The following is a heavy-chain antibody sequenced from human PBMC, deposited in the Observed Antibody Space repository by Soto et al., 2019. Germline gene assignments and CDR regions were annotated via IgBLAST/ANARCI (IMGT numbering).Heavy chain of an antibody. V-gene: IGHV4-34*01. CDR2: INHSGST. J-gene: IGHJ6*02. D-gene: IGHD3-22*01. CDR3: ARGSDSSGYYSNYYYYGMDV. CDR1: GFTFSNTW. Sequence: PGGSLRLSCAASGFTFSNTWMSWVRQAPGKGLEWIGEINHSGSTNYNPSLKSRVTISVDTSKNQFSLKLSSVTAADTAVYYCARGSDSSGYYSNYYYYGMDVWGQGTTVTVSS.